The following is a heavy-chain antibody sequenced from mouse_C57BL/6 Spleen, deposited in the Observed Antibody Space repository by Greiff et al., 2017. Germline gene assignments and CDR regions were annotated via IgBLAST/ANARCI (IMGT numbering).Heavy chain of an antibody. Sequence: VQLQQSGAELVRPGASVKLSCTASGFNIKDYYMHWVKQRPEQGLEWIGRIDPEDGDTEYAPKFQGKATMTADTSSNTAYLQLSSLTSEDTAVYYCTSYYYGSSPSIAMDYWGQGTSVTVSS. V-gene: IGHV14-1*01. CDR2: IDPEDGDT. CDR3: TSYYYGSSPSIAMDY. CDR1: GFNIKDYY. D-gene: IGHD1-1*01. J-gene: IGHJ4*01.